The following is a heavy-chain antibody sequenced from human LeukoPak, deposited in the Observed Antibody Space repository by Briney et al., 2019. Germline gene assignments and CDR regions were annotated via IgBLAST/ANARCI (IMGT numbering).Heavy chain of an antibody. CDR1: GFTFSSYA. D-gene: IGHD3-10*01. V-gene: IGHV3-23*01. Sequence: PGGSLRLSCAASGFTFSSYAMSWVRQAPGKGLEWVSAISGSGGSTYYADSVKGRFTISRDNAKNSLYLQMNSLRAEDTAVYYCARDQTMVRGVNDYWGQGTLVTVSS. CDR2: ISGSGGST. J-gene: IGHJ4*02. CDR3: ARDQTMVRGVNDY.